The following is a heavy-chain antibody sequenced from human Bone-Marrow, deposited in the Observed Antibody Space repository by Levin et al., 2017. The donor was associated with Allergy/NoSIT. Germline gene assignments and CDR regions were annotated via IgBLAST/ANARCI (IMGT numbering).Heavy chain of an antibody. CDR2: INHSGST. Sequence: SQTLSLTCAVYGGSFSGYYWSWIRQPPGKGLEWIGEINHSGSTNYNPSLKSRVTISVDTSKNQFSLKLSSVTAADTAVYYCARGLPTLRFLEWLFRRWFDPWGQGTLVTVSS. V-gene: IGHV4-34*01. CDR3: ARGLPTLRFLEWLFRRWFDP. D-gene: IGHD3-3*01. CDR1: GGSFSGYY. J-gene: IGHJ5*02.